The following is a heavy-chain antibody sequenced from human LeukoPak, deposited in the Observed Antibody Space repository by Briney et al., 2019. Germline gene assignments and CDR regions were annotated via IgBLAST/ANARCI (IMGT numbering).Heavy chain of an antibody. CDR2: MSHDGSI. J-gene: IGHJ4*02. V-gene: IGHV3-30*03. D-gene: IGHD3-22*01. CDR3: AREGHSSGRAAAFDY. CDR1: GFNFGAYV. Sequence: GASLRLSCAASGFNFGAYVMHWVRRAPGKGLEWVALMSHDGSIQYGGSMRGRFTISRVDSKGTLDLQMNSLRTEDTAVYHCAREGHSSGRAAAFDYWGQGTPVTVSS.